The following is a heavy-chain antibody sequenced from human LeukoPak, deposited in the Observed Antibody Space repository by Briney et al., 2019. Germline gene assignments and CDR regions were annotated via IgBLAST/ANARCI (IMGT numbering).Heavy chain of an antibody. D-gene: IGHD3-3*01. J-gene: IGHJ6*03. CDR1: GFTFSSYS. Sequence: GGSLRLSCAASGFTFSSYSMNWVRQAPGKGLEWVSSISSSSSYIYYADSVKGRFTISRDNAKYSLYLQMNSLRAKDTAVYYCARSLRFLEWLYYYYYMDVWGKGTTVTVSS. CDR3: ARSLRFLEWLYYYYYMDV. V-gene: IGHV3-21*01. CDR2: ISSSSSYI.